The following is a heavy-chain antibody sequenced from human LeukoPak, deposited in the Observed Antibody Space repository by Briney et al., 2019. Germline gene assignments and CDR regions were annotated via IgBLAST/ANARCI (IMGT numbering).Heavy chain of an antibody. Sequence: GRSLRLSCAASGFTFSSYEMDWVRQAAGKGMEWDSYIRSSSSTIYYAATVKGRFTISRDNAKNSLYLQMNSLRAEDTAVYYCARDLSGYDYFDYWGQGTLVTVSS. V-gene: IGHV3-48*03. CDR1: GFTFSSYE. J-gene: IGHJ4*02. CDR2: IRSSSSTI. D-gene: IGHD5-12*01. CDR3: ARDLSGYDYFDY.